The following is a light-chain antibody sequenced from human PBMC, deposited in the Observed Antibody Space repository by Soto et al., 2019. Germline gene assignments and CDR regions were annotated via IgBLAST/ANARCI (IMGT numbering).Light chain of an antibody. CDR1: QDINNY. Sequence: DIQMTQSPSSLSASVGDRVTITCRASQDINNYLAWYQVQPGKGPKLLIYAASTLQSGVPSRFSGSGSGTDFTLTISTRQPEYVATYFCQKYNGAPRTFGQGTRVEI. CDR3: QKYNGAPRT. CDR2: AAS. J-gene: IGKJ1*01. V-gene: IGKV1-27*01.